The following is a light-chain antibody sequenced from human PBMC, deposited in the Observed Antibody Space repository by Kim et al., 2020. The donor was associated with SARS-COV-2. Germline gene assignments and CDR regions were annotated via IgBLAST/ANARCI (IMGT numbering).Light chain of an antibody. CDR3: QQYTNWPIT. CDR2: TSS. CDR1: QGISDS. Sequence: ASLEDRVTITCRASQGISDSLAWYQQKPGRVPNLLIYTSSTLETGVPSRFSAGGSGTEFTLTISSLQPDDSATYYCQQYTNWPITFGQGTRLEIK. V-gene: IGKV1-5*03. J-gene: IGKJ5*01.